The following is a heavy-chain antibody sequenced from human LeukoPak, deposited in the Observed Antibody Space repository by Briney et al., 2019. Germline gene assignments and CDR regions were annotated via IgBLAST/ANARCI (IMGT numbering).Heavy chain of an antibody. Sequence: SQTLSLTCAVSGGSISSGGYSWSWIRHPPGKGLEWIGYIYHSGSTYYNPSLKSRVTISVDRSKNQFSLKLSSVTAADTAVYYCARGGRLTFFDYWGQGTLVTVSS. V-gene: IGHV4-30-2*01. CDR1: GGSISSGGYS. D-gene: IGHD3-16*01. J-gene: IGHJ4*02. CDR3: ARGGRLTFFDY. CDR2: IYHSGST.